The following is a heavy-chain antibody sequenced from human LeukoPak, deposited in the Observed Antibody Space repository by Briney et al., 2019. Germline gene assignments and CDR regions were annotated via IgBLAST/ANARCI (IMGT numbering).Heavy chain of an antibody. CDR2: IYTSGST. Sequence: PSETVSLTCTVSGNSFGDYYWSWIRQPAGKGLEWIGRIYTSGSTTYNPSLKSRVTMSVDTSKSQFSLNLMSVTAADTAVYYCTRDTGTTGEVKFDPWGQGTLVTVSS. CDR1: GNSFGDYY. D-gene: IGHD4-17*01. CDR3: TRDTGTTGEVKFDP. J-gene: IGHJ5*02. V-gene: IGHV4-4*07.